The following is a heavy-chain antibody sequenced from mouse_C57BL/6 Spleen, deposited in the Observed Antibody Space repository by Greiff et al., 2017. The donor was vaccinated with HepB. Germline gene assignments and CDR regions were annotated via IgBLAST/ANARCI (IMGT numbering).Heavy chain of an antibody. V-gene: IGHV1-81*01. J-gene: IGHJ1*03. Sequence: VQLQQSGAELARPGASVKLSCKVSGYTFTSYGISWVKQRTGQGLVWIGENFPRSGNTYYNEKFNGKATLTADKSSSTAYMELRSLTSEDSAVYFCARGEGYWYFDVWGTGTTVTVSS. CDR1: GYTFTSYG. CDR3: ARGEGYWYFDV. CDR2: NFPRSGNT.